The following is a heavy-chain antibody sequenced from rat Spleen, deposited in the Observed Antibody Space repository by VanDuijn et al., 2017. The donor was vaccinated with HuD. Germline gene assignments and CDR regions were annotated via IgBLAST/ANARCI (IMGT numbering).Heavy chain of an antibody. CDR2: IHSAGTT. CDR3: ARYHYSSYMAYYFDY. D-gene: IGHD1-2*01. V-gene: IGHV3-3*01. Sequence: EVQLQESGPGLVKPSQSLSLTCSVIGYSITSSYRWNWIRRFPGSKLEWRGYIHSAGTTNYNPSLKSRVSITRNTSKNQFFLQLNSVTTEDTATYYCARYHYSSYMAYYFDYWGQGVMVTVSS. CDR1: GYSITSSYR. J-gene: IGHJ2*01.